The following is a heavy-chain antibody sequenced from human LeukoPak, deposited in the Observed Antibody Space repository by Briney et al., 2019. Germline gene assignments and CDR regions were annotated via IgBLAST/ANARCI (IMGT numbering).Heavy chain of an antibody. CDR1: GYTFTSYD. CDR3: ATHDFWSGYYKDY. Sequence: ASVKVSCKASGYTFTSYDINWVRQATGQGLEWMGWMNPNSGNTGYAQKFQGRVTMTTDTSTSTAYMELRSLRSDDTAVYYCATHDFWSGYYKDYWSQGTLVTVSS. J-gene: IGHJ4*02. CDR2: MNPNSGNT. V-gene: IGHV1-8*02. D-gene: IGHD3-3*01.